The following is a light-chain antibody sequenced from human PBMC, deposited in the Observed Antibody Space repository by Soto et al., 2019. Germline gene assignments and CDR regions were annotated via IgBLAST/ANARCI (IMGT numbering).Light chain of an antibody. CDR2: EVT. V-gene: IGLV2-14*01. CDR3: SSYTRSSTLV. Sequence: QSALTQPASVSGSPGQAITISCNGSSSDVGGYNVVSWYQQHPCKVPKLMIYEVTNRPSGVSNRFSGSKSGNTASLTISGIQAEDEADYYCSSYTRSSTLVFGGGTKVTVL. J-gene: IGLJ2*01. CDR1: SSDVGGYNV.